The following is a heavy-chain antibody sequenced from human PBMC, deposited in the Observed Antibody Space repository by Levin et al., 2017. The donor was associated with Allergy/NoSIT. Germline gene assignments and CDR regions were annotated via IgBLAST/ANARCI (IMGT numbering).Heavy chain of an antibody. CDR2: IYYGGRT. V-gene: IGHV4-39*01. D-gene: IGHD2-2*01. J-gene: IGHJ4*02. CDR1: RGSLSDSDY. CDR3: ASGGNGQPAFDF. Sequence: GSLRLSCTISRGSLSDSDYWGWIRQSPEEGLEWIASIYYGGRTFYNLSLKSRVTISVDASQNQFSLKINSVTATDTSVYYCASGGNGQPAFDFWGQGILVTVSA.